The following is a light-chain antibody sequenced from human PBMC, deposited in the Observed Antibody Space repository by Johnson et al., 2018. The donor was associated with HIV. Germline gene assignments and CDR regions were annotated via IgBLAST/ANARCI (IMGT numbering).Light chain of an antibody. CDR2: DNN. J-gene: IGLJ1*01. CDR3: GTWDSSLGAYV. Sequence: QSVLTQPPSVSAAPGQKVTISCSGSSSDIGNNYVSWYQQLPGTAPKLLIYDNNKRPSGIPDRFSGSKSGTSATLGITGLQTGDEADYYCGTWDSSLGAYVFGPGTKFTVL. V-gene: IGLV1-51*01. CDR1: SSDIGNNY.